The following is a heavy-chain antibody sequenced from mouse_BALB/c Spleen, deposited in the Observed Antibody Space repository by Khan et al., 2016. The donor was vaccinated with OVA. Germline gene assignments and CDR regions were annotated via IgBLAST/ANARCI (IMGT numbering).Heavy chain of an antibody. CDR3: TRIYRSDFDY. V-gene: IGHV1-20*02. CDR2: INPHIGET. D-gene: IGHD1-1*01. J-gene: IGHJ2*01. CDR1: GYSFTGYF. Sequence: VRLQQSGPELVRPGASVKISCKASGYSFTGYFMNWVMQSHGKSLEWIGRINPHIGETFYNQRFKDKATLTVDESSNTAHMELRSLASEDSAVYYCTRIYRSDFDYWGQGTTPTVSS.